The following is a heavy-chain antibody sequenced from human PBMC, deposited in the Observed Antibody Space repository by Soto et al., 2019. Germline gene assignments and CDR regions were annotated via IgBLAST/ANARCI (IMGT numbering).Heavy chain of an antibody. CDR3: ARSSLRFLEWLLLA. Sequence: GASVKVSCKSSGGTFSSYAISCVRQAPGQGLEWMGGIIPIFGTANYAQKFQGRVTITADESTSTAYMELSSLRSEDTAVYYCARSSLRFLEWLLLAWGQGTLVTVSS. J-gene: IGHJ5*02. V-gene: IGHV1-69*13. CDR1: GGTFSSYA. D-gene: IGHD3-3*01. CDR2: IIPIFGTA.